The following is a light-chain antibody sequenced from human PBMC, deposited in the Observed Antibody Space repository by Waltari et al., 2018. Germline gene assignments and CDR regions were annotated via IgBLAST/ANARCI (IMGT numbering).Light chain of an antibody. Sequence: EIVMTQPPPTLSVSPGERATLSCRASQSVSNSLAWYQHRPGRAPRLLIHSASTRAPGIPARFSGSGSETEFTLTISNLQSEDFALYYCQQYNNWPPITFGQGTRLEIK. CDR2: SAS. CDR3: QQYNNWPPIT. V-gene: IGKV3D-15*01. CDR1: QSVSNS. J-gene: IGKJ5*01.